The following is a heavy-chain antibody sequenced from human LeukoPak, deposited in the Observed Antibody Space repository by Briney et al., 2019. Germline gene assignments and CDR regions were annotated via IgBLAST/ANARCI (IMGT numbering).Heavy chain of an antibody. Sequence: GESLRLSCAASGFTFSSYGMHWVRQAPGKGLDGVAVIWYDGSNKYYADSVKGRFTISRDNSKNTLYLQMNSLRAEDTAVYYCAKEKSYYYDSSGYIPYYFDYWGQGTLVTVSS. J-gene: IGHJ4*02. D-gene: IGHD3-22*01. CDR2: IWYDGSNK. V-gene: IGHV3-33*06. CDR1: GFTFSSYG. CDR3: AKEKSYYYDSSGYIPYYFDY.